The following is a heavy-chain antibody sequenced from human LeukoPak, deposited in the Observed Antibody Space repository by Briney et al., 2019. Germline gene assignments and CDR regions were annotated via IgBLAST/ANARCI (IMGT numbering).Heavy chain of an antibody. D-gene: IGHD3-9*01. Sequence: SETLSLTCTVSGGSISSYYWSWIRQPPGKGLEWIGYIYYSGSTNYNPSLKSRVTISVDTSKNQFSLKLSSVTAADTAVYYCATHILTGYYDAFDIWGQGTTVTVSS. V-gene: IGHV4-59*01. CDR2: IYYSGST. CDR1: GGSISSYY. J-gene: IGHJ3*02. CDR3: ATHILTGYYDAFDI.